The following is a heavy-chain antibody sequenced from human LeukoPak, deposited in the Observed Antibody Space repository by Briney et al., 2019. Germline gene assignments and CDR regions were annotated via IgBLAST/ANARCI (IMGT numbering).Heavy chain of an antibody. D-gene: IGHD2-8*01. J-gene: IGHJ4*02. CDR3: ASGHCTDDVCFFYY. Sequence: PSETLSLTCSVSGGSMSTYYWNWIRQSPGKGLEWIGYMYYSGHTYYNPSLKSRVTISLDTSKNQFSLRLTSVTAADPAVYYCASGHCTDDVCFFYYWGLGTLVTVSS. CDR2: MYYSGHT. CDR1: GGSMSTYY. V-gene: IGHV4-59*01.